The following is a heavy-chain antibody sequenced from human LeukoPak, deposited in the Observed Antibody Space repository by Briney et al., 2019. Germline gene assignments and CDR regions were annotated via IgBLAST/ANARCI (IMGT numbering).Heavy chain of an antibody. D-gene: IGHD6-19*01. CDR2: ISGYKTKT. J-gene: IGHJ6*03. V-gene: IGHV1-18*01. CDR3: ARGGRLDSYNSMVV. Sequence: ASVKVSCKASGYTFTSYGINWVRQAPGQGLDWMGWISGYKTKTDYAQKFQGRVTMTTDTSTSTAYMELRSLRSDDTAVYYCARGGRLDSYNSMVVWGQGTTVTVSS. CDR1: GYTFTSYG.